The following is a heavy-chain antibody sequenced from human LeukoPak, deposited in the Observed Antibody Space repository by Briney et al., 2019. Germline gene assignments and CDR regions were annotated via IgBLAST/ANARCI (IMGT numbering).Heavy chain of an antibody. CDR3: ARAQSDSSGYYYVGDY. V-gene: IGHV3-72*01. D-gene: IGHD3-22*01. Sequence: GGSLRLSCAASGFTLSDYYMDWVRQAPGQGLEWVTRTRKKAKGYTTEYAASVKGRFTISRDDSKNSVDLQMNSLITEDTAVYYCARAQSDSSGYYYVGDYWGQGTLVTVSS. CDR1: GFTLSDYY. J-gene: IGHJ4*02. CDR2: TRKKAKGYTT.